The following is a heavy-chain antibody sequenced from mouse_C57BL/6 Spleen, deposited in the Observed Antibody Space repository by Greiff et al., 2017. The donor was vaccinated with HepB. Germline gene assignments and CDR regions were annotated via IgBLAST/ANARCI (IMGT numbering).Heavy chain of an antibody. CDR2: ISYSGST. D-gene: IGHD1-1*01. V-gene: IGHV3-8*01. J-gene: IGHJ1*03. CDR1: GYSITSDY. Sequence: EVQLQESGPGLAKPSQTLSLTCSVTGYSITSDYWNWIRKFPGNKLEYMGYISYSGSTYYNPTLNSRISITRDTSKNQYYLQLNSGTTEDTATYYCARGFTTVVATRYWYFDVWGTGTTVTVSS. CDR3: ARGFTTVVATRYWYFDV.